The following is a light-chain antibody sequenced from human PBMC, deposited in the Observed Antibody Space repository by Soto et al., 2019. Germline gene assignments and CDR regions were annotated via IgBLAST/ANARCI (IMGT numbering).Light chain of an antibody. V-gene: IGKV1-13*02. Sequence: AIQLTQSPSSLSASVVDRVTLSFRASQGISSDLAWYQQKPGNAPKVLIYDVSKLGSGVPSRFSGSGSETEFTLSITGLQPEDSATYFCQQYKIRSTFGQGTKVDIK. CDR1: QGISSD. CDR2: DVS. CDR3: QQYKIRST. J-gene: IGKJ1*01.